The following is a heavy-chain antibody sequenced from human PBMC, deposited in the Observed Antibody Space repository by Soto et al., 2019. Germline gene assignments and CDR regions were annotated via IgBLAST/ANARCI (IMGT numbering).Heavy chain of an antibody. V-gene: IGHV4-39*01. J-gene: IGHJ6*03. CDR1: GGSISSSSYY. CDR2: IYYSGST. D-gene: IGHD6-13*01. CDR3: AVTATGYSSSWTRYYYYYYMDV. Sequence: SETLSLTCTVSGGSISSSSYYWGWIRQPPGKGLEWIGSIYYSGSTYYNPSLKSRVTISVDTSKNQFSLKLSSVTAADTAVYYCAVTATGYSSSWTRYYYYYYMDVWGKGTTVTVSS.